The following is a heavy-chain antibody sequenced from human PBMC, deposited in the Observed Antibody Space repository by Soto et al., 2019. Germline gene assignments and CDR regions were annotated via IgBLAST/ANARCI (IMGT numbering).Heavy chain of an antibody. V-gene: IGHV4-59*01. Sequence: SETLSLTCTVSGGSISSYYWSWIRQPPGKGLEWIGYIYYSGSTNYNPSLRSRVTISVDTSKNQFSLKLSSVTAADTAVYYCAREADYDSSGIRLNWFDPWGQGTLVTVSS. CDR3: AREADYDSSGIRLNWFDP. J-gene: IGHJ5*02. CDR2: IYYSGST. CDR1: GGSISSYY. D-gene: IGHD3-22*01.